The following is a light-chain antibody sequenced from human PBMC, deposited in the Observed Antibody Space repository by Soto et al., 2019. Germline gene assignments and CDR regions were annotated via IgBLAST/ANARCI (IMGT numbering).Light chain of an antibody. J-gene: IGKJ1*01. CDR3: QQYGSSPPT. CDR2: GAS. Sequence: EIGVTQSPGTLPLSPGERGTLSCMASQTVNSNYLAWSQRKPGQAPRLLIYGASNRATDIPHRFSGSGSGTVFTITITRLEPEDLAVYYCQQYGSSPPTFGQGTKVEI. CDR1: QTVNSNY. V-gene: IGKV3-20*01.